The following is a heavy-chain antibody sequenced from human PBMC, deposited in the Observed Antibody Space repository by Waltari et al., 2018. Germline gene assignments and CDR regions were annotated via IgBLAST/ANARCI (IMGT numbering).Heavy chain of an antibody. CDR2: IYYSGST. V-gene: IGHV4-59*01. D-gene: IGHD6-19*01. CDR1: GGSISSYY. Sequence: QVQLQESGPGLVKPSETLSLTCTVSGGSISSYYWSWLRQPPGKGLEWIGYIYYSGSTNYNPSLKSRVTISVDTSQNQFSLKLSSVTAADTAVYYCARWLGAINQFDYWGQGTLVTVSS. CDR3: ARWLGAINQFDY. J-gene: IGHJ4*02.